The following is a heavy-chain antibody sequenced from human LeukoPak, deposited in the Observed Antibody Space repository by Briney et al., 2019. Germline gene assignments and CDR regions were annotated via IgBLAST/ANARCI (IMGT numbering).Heavy chain of an antibody. CDR1: VASSSSSSNS. V-gene: IGHV4-39*01. J-gene: IGHJ4*02. Sequence: SETLSLTCTVSVASSSSSSNSWGGFRNPPGKGLGGFGSIYYSGSTYYNPSLKSRVTISVDTSKNQFSLKLSSVTAADTAVYYCARGSISRVRGSLDYWGQGTLVTVSS. CDR3: ARGSISRVRGSLDY. CDR2: IYYSGST. D-gene: IGHD3-3*02.